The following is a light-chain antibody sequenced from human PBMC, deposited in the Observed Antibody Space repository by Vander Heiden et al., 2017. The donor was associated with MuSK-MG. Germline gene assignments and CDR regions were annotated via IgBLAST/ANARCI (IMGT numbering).Light chain of an antibody. J-gene: IGKJ4*01. CDR2: DAS. V-gene: IGKV1-33*01. Sequence: DIQMTQSPSSLAASVGDRVTITCQASQDIGNFLNWYQQKPGKAPNLLIYDASNLEAGVPSRFSGSGSGTDFTFTISSRQPEDFATYYCQQYDNIPPLTFGGGTRVXIK. CDR3: QQYDNIPPLT. CDR1: QDIGNF.